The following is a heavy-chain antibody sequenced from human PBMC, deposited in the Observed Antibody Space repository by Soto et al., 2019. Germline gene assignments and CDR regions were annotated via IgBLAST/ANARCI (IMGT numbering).Heavy chain of an antibody. CDR3: ARGLAAPTAGTLDY. CDR1: GCSISSTNW. Sequence: SETLSLTCSVSGCSISSTNWWNWVRQPPGKGLEWIGDIHHRGSTNYNPSLKSRVTISVDKSKNQFSLRLSLVTAADTAVYYCARGLAAPTAGTLDYWGLGILVPVSS. D-gene: IGHD1-1*01. V-gene: IGHV4-4*02. J-gene: IGHJ4*02. CDR2: IHHRGST.